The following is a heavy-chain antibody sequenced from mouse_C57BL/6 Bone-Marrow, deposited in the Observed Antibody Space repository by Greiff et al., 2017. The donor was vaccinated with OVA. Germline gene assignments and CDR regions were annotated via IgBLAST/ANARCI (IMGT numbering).Heavy chain of an antibody. CDR3: AMRFNYYGSRSAMDY. D-gene: IGHD1-1*01. Sequence: QVQLQQPGAELVKPGASVKVSCKASGYTFTSYWMHWVKQRPGQGLEWIGRIHPSDSDTNYNQKFKGKATLTVDKSSSTAYMQLSSLTSEDSAVYYCAMRFNYYGSRSAMDYWGQGTSVTVSS. CDR1: GYTFTSYW. CDR2: IHPSDSDT. J-gene: IGHJ4*01. V-gene: IGHV1-74*01.